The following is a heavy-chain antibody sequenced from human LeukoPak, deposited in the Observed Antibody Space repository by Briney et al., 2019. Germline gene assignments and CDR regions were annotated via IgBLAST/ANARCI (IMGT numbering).Heavy chain of an antibody. Sequence: PGGSLRLSCTASGFSFTTYWMSWVRQAPGKGPAWVANIRADGTEKNYVDSVEGRFTISRDNAKNSLILQMNSLRAEDTAVYYCVRYGRRANDQPFDVWGQGTMVTVSS. D-gene: IGHD1-1*01. CDR3: VRYGRRANDQPFDV. CDR2: IRADGTEK. J-gene: IGHJ3*01. V-gene: IGHV3-7*01. CDR1: GFSFTTYW.